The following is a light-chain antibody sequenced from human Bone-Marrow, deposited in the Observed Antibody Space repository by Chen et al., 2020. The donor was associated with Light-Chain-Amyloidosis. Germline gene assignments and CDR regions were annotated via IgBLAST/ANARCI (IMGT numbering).Light chain of an antibody. CDR3: QSADSSGTYEVI. J-gene: IGLJ2*01. Sequence: SYELTPPPSVSVSPGQTARITCPGHDLPKNYAYWYTQKPGPAPVLVIHRDPERPSGISERFSGSSSGTTATLTISGVQAEDEADYHCQSADSSGTYEVIFGGGTKLTVL. CDR1: DLPKNY. CDR2: RDP. V-gene: IGLV3-25*03.